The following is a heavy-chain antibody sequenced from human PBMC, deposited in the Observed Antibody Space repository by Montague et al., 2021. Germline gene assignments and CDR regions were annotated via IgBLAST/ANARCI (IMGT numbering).Heavy chain of an antibody. V-gene: IGHV3-23*01. Sequence: SLRLSCAVSGLTFDNCALTLVRQAPGKGLEWVSGISASSDNIYYADSVKVRVTISRDNSKNTLYLQMRDLRAEDTAVYYCARDRRGGTYFDYWGQGTLVTVSS. D-gene: IGHD2-15*01. J-gene: IGHJ4*02. CDR3: ARDRRGGTYFDY. CDR2: ISASSDNI. CDR1: GLTFDNCA.